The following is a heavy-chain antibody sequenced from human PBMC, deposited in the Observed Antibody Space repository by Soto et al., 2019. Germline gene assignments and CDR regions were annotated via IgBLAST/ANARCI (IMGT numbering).Heavy chain of an antibody. J-gene: IGHJ6*03. CDR3: ARLPEVVAAPELKYYYYMDV. CDR2: IYYSGST. CDR1: GGSISSYY. Sequence: PSETLSLTCTVSGGSISSYYWSWIRQPPGKGLEWIGYIYYSGSTNYNPSLKSRVTISVDTSKNQFSLKLSSVTAADTAVYYCARLPEVVAAPELKYYYYMDVWGKGTTVTGSS. V-gene: IGHV4-59*08. D-gene: IGHD2-15*01.